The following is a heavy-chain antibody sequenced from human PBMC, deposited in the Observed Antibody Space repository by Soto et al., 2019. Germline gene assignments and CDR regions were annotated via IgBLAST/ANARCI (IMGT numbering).Heavy chain of an antibody. D-gene: IGHD3-16*01. J-gene: IGHJ6*02. CDR3: ARQPPSGDNYAFAYGMDV. CDR2: IYPGDSDT. CDR1: GYSFTNNW. V-gene: IGHV5-51*01. Sequence: GESLKISCRGSGYSFTNNWIAWVRQMPGKGLEWMGIIYPGDSDTRYSPSFQGQVTISADKSISTAYLQWSSLKAADTSIYYCARQPPSGDNYAFAYGMDVWGQGTTVTAP.